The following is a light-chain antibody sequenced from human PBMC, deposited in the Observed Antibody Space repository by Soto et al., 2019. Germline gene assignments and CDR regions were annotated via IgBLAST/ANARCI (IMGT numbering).Light chain of an antibody. CDR2: YAS. J-gene: IGKJ5*01. CDR1: QSVGNN. Sequence: EIMMTQSPATLSVSPGERATLSCRASQSVGNNLAWYQQKPGQAPRLLIYYASTRATGIPARFSGSGSGTEFTLTISSLQSEDFALYYCQQYNDCPPITFGQGTRLEIK. CDR3: QQYNDCPPIT. V-gene: IGKV3-15*01.